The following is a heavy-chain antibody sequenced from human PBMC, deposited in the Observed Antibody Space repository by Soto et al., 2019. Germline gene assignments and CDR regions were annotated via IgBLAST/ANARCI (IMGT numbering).Heavy chain of an antibody. Sequence: SETLSLTCTVSGGSISSYYWSWIRQPPGKGLEWIGYIYYSGSTNYNPSLKSRVTISVDTSKNQFSLKLSSVTAADTAVYYCARVTPYSSRSYYYYGMDVWGQGTTVTVSS. J-gene: IGHJ6*02. CDR3: ARVTPYSSRSYYYYGMDV. CDR2: IYYSGST. CDR1: GGSISSYY. V-gene: IGHV4-59*01. D-gene: IGHD6-13*01.